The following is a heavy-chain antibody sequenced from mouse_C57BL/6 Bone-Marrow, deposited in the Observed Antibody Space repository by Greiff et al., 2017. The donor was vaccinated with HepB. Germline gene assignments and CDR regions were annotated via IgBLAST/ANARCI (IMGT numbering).Heavy chain of an antibody. CDR1: GFNIKDDY. J-gene: IGHJ1*03. CDR2: IDPENGDT. Sequence: VQLQQSGAELVRPGASVKLSCTASGFNIKDDYMHWVKQRPEQGLEWIGWIDPENGDTEYASKFQGKATITADTSSNTAYLQLSSLTSQDTAVYYCTTAATVVAPYWYFDVWGTGTTVTVSS. D-gene: IGHD1-1*01. V-gene: IGHV14-4*01. CDR3: TTAATVVAPYWYFDV.